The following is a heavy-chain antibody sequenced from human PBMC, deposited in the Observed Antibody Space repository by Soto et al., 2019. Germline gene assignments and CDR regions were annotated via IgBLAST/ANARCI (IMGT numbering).Heavy chain of an antibody. Sequence: SETLSLTCTVSGDSMATGGHYYNWIRHVPGKGLEWIGYVYYSGATHYTPSLRARATISRDTSKNHFSLRLISVTAADTALYCCARDKYLQTTVGGFWGQGMQVTVSS. CDR2: VYYSGAT. CDR1: GDSMATGGHY. CDR3: ARDKYLQTTVGGF. V-gene: IGHV4-31*03. J-gene: IGHJ4*02. D-gene: IGHD2-2*01.